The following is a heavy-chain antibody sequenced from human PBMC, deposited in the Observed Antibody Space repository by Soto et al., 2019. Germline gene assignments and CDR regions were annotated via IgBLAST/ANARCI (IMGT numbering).Heavy chain of an antibody. D-gene: IGHD3-3*01. V-gene: IGHV4-30-4*01. CDR3: ARDNILGILYGGMDV. J-gene: IGHJ6*02. CDR1: GGSISSYY. CDR2: IYYSGST. Sequence: TLSLTCTVSGGSISSYYWSWIRQPPGKGLEWIGYIYYSGSTYYNPSLKSRVTISVDTSKNQFSLKLSSVTAADTAVYYCARDNILGILYGGMDVWGQGTTVTVSS.